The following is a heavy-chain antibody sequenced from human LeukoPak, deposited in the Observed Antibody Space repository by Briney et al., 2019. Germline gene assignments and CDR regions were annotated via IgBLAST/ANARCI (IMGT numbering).Heavy chain of an antibody. J-gene: IGHJ6*02. D-gene: IGHD1-26*01. CDR2: ISYGGSNK. CDR3: AREGGLSGYYYGMDV. V-gene: IGHV3-30-3*01. Sequence: ISYGGSNKYYADSVKGRFTISRDNSKNTLYLQMNSLRAEDTAVYYCAREGGLSGYYYGMDVWGQGTTVTVSS.